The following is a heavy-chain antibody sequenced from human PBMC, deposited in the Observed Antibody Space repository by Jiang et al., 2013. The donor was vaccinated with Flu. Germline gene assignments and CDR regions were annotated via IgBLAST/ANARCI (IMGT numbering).Heavy chain of an antibody. CDR1: TFSSYW. D-gene: IGHD3-3*01. V-gene: IGHV3-7*01. Sequence: TFSSYWMSWVRQAPGKGLEWVANIKQDGSEKYYVDSVKGRFTISRDNAKNSLYLQMNSLRAEDTAVYYCARDSLRYDFWSGYSKPYFDYWGQGTLVTVSS. CDR2: IKQDGSEK. J-gene: IGHJ4*02. CDR3: ARDSLRYDFWSGYSKPYFDY.